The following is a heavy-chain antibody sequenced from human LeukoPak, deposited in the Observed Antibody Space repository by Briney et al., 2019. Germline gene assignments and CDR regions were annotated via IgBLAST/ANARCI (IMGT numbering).Heavy chain of an antibody. Sequence: GGSLRLSCAASGFTFSNYWMHWVRQAPGKGLEWVSGINWNGGSTGYADSVRGRFTISRDNAKNTLYLQMNSLRAEDTAVYYCVRGGVDYWGQGTLVTVSS. CDR2: INWNGGST. CDR3: VRGGVDY. V-gene: IGHV3-20*04. J-gene: IGHJ4*02. CDR1: GFTFSNYW. D-gene: IGHD3-16*01.